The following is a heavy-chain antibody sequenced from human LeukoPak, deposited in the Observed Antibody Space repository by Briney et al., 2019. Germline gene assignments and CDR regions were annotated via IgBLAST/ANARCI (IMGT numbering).Heavy chain of an antibody. V-gene: IGHV3-30*03. J-gene: IGHJ3*01. D-gene: IGHD5-24*01. CDR3: ARDIQLAT. CDR2: LSSGGINK. CDR1: GFTFSNYG. Sequence: PGGSLRLSFAVSGFTFSNYGVHWVRQAPGKGLEWVALLSSGGINKHYADSAKGRFIISRDNSMNTLYLQMNSLRAEDTAIYYCARDIQLATWGLGTMVTVSS.